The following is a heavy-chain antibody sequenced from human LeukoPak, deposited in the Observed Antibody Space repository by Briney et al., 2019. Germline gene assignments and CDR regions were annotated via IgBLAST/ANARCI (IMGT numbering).Heavy chain of an antibody. D-gene: IGHD3-10*01. CDR1: GYTFTGYY. V-gene: IGHV1-2*02. Sequence: ASVKVSCKASGYTFTGYYMYWVRQAPGQGLECMGWISPKTGDTHYAQNFQGRVTMTRDTSISTAYMELSRLTSDDTAVYYCAREVGINAFDIWGQGTMVTVSS. CDR2: ISPKTGDT. CDR3: AREVGINAFDI. J-gene: IGHJ3*02.